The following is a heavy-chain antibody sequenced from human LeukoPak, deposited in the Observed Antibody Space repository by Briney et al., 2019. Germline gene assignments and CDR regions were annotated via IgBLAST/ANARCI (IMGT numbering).Heavy chain of an antibody. CDR1: GFTFSSYS. J-gene: IGHJ4*02. D-gene: IGHD2-15*01. CDR3: ARGTPVPFDY. V-gene: IGHV3-48*01. Sequence: GGSLGLSCAASGFTFSSYSMNWVRQAPGKGLEWVSYISSSSSTIYYADSVKGRFTISRDNAKNSLYLQMNSLRAEDTAVYYCARGTPVPFDYWGLGTLVTVSS. CDR2: ISSSSSTI.